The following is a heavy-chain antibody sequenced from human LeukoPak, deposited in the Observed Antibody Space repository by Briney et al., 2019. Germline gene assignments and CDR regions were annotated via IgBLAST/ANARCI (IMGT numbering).Heavy chain of an antibody. CDR1: GGPFSGYY. Sequence: KSSETLSLTCAVYGGPFSGYYWSWIRQPPGKGLEWIGEINHSGSTNYNPSLKSRVTISVDTSKNQFSLKLSSVTAADTAVYYCARGRGSIFGVVKWGKIFDYWGQGTLVTVSS. J-gene: IGHJ4*02. CDR3: ARGRGSIFGVVKWGKIFDY. D-gene: IGHD3-3*01. CDR2: INHSGST. V-gene: IGHV4-34*01.